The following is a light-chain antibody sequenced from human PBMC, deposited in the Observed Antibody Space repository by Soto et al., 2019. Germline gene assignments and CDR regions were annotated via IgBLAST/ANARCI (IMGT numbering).Light chain of an antibody. V-gene: IGLV2-14*03. CDR2: DVS. J-gene: IGLJ1*01. CDR1: SSDVGGSNY. Sequence: QSVLTKPASVSGSPGQSITISCTGTSSDVGGSNYVSWYQHHPGKAPKLMIYDVSSRPSGVSNRFSGSKSGNTASLTISGLQAEDEADYYCSSYTSTSTLYVFGTGTKLTVL. CDR3: SSYTSTSTLYV.